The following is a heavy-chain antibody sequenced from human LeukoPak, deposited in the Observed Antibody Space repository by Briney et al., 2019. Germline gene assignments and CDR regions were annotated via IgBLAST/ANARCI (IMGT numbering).Heavy chain of an antibody. Sequence: SETLSLTCTVSGGSISSSSYFWGWIRQPPGKGLEWIGSIYYSGSTYYNPSLKSRVTISVDTSKNQFSLNLSSVTAPDTAVYYCARGYSNNFDYWGQGTLVTVSS. CDR3: ARGYSNNFDY. V-gene: IGHV4-39*07. D-gene: IGHD4-11*01. CDR2: IYYSGST. J-gene: IGHJ4*02. CDR1: GGSISSSSYF.